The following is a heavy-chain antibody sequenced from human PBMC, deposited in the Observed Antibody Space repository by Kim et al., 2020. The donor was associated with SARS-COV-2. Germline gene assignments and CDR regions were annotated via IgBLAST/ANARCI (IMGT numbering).Heavy chain of an antibody. CDR3: ARPNSDNYYTLDN. CDR1: GGSISSSSYY. D-gene: IGHD1-26*01. CDR2: IYYTGST. Sequence: SETLSLTCTVSGGSISSSSYYWAWIRQPPGKGLEWIGSIYYTGSTYYSPSLKSRVTIFRDTSKNRFSLKLSSVTAADTALYYCARPNSDNYYTLDNWGRGTLVTVSS. V-gene: IGHV4-39*01. J-gene: IGHJ4*02.